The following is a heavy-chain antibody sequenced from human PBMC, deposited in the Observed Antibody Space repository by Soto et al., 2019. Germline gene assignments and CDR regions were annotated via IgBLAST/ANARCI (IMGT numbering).Heavy chain of an antibody. CDR2: IRNDGSNI. J-gene: IGHJ5*02. Sequence: GGSLRPSCPAGGFTFSSYSMTWVRQAPGKGLEWVAVIRNDGSNIYYADSVKGRFTISRDNSKNTLYLQMNSLRAEDTAVYYCASDHSVRLSRRSWFDPWGQGTLVTVSS. CDR3: ASDHSVRLSRRSWFDP. D-gene: IGHD3-10*01. V-gene: IGHV3-33*08. CDR1: GFTFSSYS.